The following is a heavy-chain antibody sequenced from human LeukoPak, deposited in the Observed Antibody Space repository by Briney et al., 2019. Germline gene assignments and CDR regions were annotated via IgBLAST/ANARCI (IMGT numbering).Heavy chain of an antibody. D-gene: IGHD1-26*01. V-gene: IGHV3-9*01. CDR3: ASSGSYRFDY. CDR1: GFIFNNYA. Sequence: PGGSLRLSCAGSGFIFNNYAMHWVRQPPGKGLEWVSGISWNSGTIDYADSVRGRFTISRDNAKNSLYLQMDSLRVEDTALYYCASSGSYRFDYWGQGTLVTVSS. CDR2: ISWNSGTI. J-gene: IGHJ4*02.